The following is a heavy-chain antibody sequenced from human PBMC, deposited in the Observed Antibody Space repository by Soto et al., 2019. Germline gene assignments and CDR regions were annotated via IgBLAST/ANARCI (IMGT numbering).Heavy chain of an antibody. J-gene: IGHJ6*03. CDR3: ARYTSRAVAGPRKNYMDV. Sequence: SETLSLTCAVYGGSFSGYYWSWIRQPPGKGLEWIGEINHSGSTNYNPSLKSRVTISVDTSKNQFSLKLSSVTAADTAVYYCARYTSRAVAGPRKNYMDVWGKGTTVTVSS. D-gene: IGHD6-19*01. V-gene: IGHV4-34*01. CDR1: GGSFSGYY. CDR2: INHSGST.